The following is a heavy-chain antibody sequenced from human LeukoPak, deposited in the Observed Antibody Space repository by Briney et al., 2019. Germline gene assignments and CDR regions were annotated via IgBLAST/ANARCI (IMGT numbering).Heavy chain of an antibody. J-gene: IGHJ4*02. CDR3: TTQDLVVVPAASHYFDY. D-gene: IGHD2-15*01. V-gene: IGHV3-48*03. Sequence: SGGSPRLSCAASGFMFDTYAMNWVRQAPGKGLEWVSYISQSGDAKYYADSVKGRFTISRDNARNSLYLQMNSLRAEDTAIYYCTTQDLVVVPAASHYFDYWGQGILIIVSA. CDR1: GFMFDTYA. CDR2: ISQSGDAK.